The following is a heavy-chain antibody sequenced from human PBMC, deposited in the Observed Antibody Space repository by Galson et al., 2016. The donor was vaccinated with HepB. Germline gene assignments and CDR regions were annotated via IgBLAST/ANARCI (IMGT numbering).Heavy chain of an antibody. J-gene: IGHJ6*02. CDR3: ARAGFKGFSHGMDA. D-gene: IGHD2/OR15-2a*01. CDR2: INTDGSRT. V-gene: IGHV3-74*01. CDR1: GFTFSSYW. Sequence: SLRLSCAASGFTFSSYWMHWVRQAPGRGLVWVSRINTDGSRTNYADSVKGRVTISRDNAKNTLYLQMNSLRAEDTAVYYCARAGFKGFSHGMDAWGQGTTVTVSS.